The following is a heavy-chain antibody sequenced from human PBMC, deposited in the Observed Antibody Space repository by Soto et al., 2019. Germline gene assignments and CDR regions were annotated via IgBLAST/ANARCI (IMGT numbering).Heavy chain of an antibody. J-gene: IGHJ4*02. CDR3: AAVPGLRFFKWLPADFDY. V-gene: IGHV1-58*01. CDR1: VLMFTVYL. CDR2: LVVGSGNT. Sequence: LVNVSRKSSVLMFTVYLVQCLRQTSRQRLEWIGWLVVGSGNTHYAQHFQERVTLTRDMSTGTAYMELSSLRSEDTAVYYCAAVPGLRFFKWLPADFDYWGQGTLVTVSS. D-gene: IGHD3-3*01.